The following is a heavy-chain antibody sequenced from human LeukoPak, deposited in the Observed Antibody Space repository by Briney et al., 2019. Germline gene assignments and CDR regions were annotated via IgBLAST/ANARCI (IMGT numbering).Heavy chain of an antibody. CDR3: ARDIGDAYGSNALAY. V-gene: IGHV3-66*01. CDR1: GFTVSSHF. J-gene: IGHJ4*02. Sequence: PGGSLRLSCAASGFTVSSHFMTWVRKAPGKGLEWVSFIYSGGTTYYADSMKGRFTISRDNSRNTLYLQMSSLRAEDTAVYYCARDIGDAYGSNALAYWGQGTLVTVSS. D-gene: IGHD4-23*01. CDR2: IYSGGTT.